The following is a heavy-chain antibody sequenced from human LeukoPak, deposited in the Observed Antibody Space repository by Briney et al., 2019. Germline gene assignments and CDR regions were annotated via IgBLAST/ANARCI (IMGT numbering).Heavy chain of an antibody. CDR1: GYTFTSYG. CDR2: ISAYNGNT. D-gene: IGHD3-22*01. V-gene: IGHV1-18*01. J-gene: IGHJ4*02. Sequence: GASVKVSCKASGYTFTSYGISWVRQAPGQGLEWMGWISAYNGNTNYAQKLQGRVTMTTDTSTSTAYMELRSLRSDDTAVYYCARDSLGYYDCSGYPDYWGQGTLVTVSS. CDR3: ARDSLGYYDCSGYPDY.